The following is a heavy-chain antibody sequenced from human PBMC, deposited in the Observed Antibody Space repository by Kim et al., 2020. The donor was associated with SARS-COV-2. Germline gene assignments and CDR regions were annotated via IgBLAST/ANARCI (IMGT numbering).Heavy chain of an antibody. CDR3: ARGGQWLVYNGMGV. V-gene: IGHV1-3*01. CDR2: INAGNGNT. D-gene: IGHD6-19*01. Sequence: ASVKVSCKASGYTFTSYAMHWVRQAPGQRLEWMGWINAGNGNTKYSQKFQGRVTITRDTPASTAYMELSSLRSEDTAVDYCARGGQWLVYNGMGVWGQGATVTVSS. CDR1: GYTFTSYA. J-gene: IGHJ6*02.